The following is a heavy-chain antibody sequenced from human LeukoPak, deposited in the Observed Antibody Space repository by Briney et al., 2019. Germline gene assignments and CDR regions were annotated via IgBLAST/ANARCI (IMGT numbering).Heavy chain of an antibody. V-gene: IGHV4-30-4*07. J-gene: IGHJ4*02. CDR1: GGSISSGGYS. CDR2: IYYSGST. D-gene: IGHD3-3*01. CDR3: ARDKGLLYGLDY. Sequence: SQTLSLTCAVSGGSISSGGYSWSWIRQPPGKGLEWIGYIYYSGSTYYNPSLKSRVTISVDTSKNQFSLKLSSVTAADTAVYYCARDKGLLYGLDYWGQGTLVTVSS.